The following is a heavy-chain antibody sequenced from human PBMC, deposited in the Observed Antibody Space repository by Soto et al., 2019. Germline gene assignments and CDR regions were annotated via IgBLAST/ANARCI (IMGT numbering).Heavy chain of an antibody. CDR2: IYSGGST. V-gene: IGHV3-66*01. J-gene: IGHJ5*02. Sequence: EVQLVESGGGLVQPGGSLRLSCAASGFTISSNYMSWVRQAPGKGLEWVSVIYSGGSTYYADSVKGRFTISRDNSKNTLYLQMNDLRAEDTSVYYCARVGDRVLVPGARWGWFDPWGQGTLVTVSS. CDR1: GFTISSNY. D-gene: IGHD2-2*01. CDR3: ARVGDRVLVPGARWGWFDP.